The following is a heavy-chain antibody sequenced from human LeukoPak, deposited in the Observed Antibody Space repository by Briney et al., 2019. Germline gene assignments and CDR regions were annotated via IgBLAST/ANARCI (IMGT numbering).Heavy chain of an antibody. CDR3: AKDGSSGWLVFDY. CDR1: GFTFSTFA. V-gene: IGHV3-23*01. D-gene: IGHD6-19*01. CDR2: ISGSGGST. J-gene: IGHJ4*02. Sequence: GGSLRLSCAAPGFTFSTFAMSWVRQAPGKGLEWVSAISGSGGSTYYADSVKGRFTISRDNSKNTLYLQMNSLRAEDTAVYYCAKDGSSGWLVFDYWGQGTLVTVSS.